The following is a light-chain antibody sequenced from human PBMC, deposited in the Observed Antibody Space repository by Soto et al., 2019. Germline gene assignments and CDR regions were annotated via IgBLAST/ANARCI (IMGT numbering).Light chain of an antibody. CDR1: QGISSY. Sequence: DIQLTRSPSFLSASVGDRVTITCRASQGISSYLAWYQQTPGKAPKLLIYASSILQSGVPSRFSGSGSGTEFTLTISSLQPADFATYYCQQLNTFPVTFGQGTRLAI. CDR3: QQLNTFPVT. J-gene: IGKJ5*01. CDR2: ASS. V-gene: IGKV1-9*01.